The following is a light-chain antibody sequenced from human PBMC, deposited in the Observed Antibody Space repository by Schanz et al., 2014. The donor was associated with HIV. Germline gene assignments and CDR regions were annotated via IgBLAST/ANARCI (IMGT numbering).Light chain of an antibody. CDR1: DSNIGSNT. V-gene: IGLV1-44*01. CDR3: AAWDDSLEGPV. Sequence: QSVLTQAPSASGTPGQRVTISCSGGDSNIGSNTVNWYQQLPGTAPKLLIYSNNQRPSGVPDRFSGSKSGTSASLAISGLQSEDEADFYCAAWDDSLEGPVFGGGTKLTVL. J-gene: IGLJ2*01. CDR2: SNN.